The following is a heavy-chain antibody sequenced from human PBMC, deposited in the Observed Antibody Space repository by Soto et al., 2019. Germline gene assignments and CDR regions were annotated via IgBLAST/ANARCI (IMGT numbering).Heavy chain of an antibody. CDR2: ISYSGSP. Sequence: QVQLQESGPGLVKPSETLSLTCTVSGGSVSSGSYYWSWIRQPPGKGLEWFGYISYSGSPNYYPPRKSRGPISVATSQPQFSLKLSSGAAADAAVYYCARWPTWFDPWGQGTLVTVSS. J-gene: IGHJ5*02. CDR1: GGSVSSGSYY. V-gene: IGHV4-61*01. CDR3: ARWPTWFDP.